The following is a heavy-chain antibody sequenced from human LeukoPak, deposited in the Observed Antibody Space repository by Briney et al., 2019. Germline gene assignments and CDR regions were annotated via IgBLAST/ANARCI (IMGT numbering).Heavy chain of an antibody. CDR2: IYRGGNT. CDR1: GFSVSNNY. Sequence: GGSLRLSCAASGFSVSNNYMSWVRQAPGKGLESVSIIYRGGNTYYADSVKGRFTISRDNSKNTLYLQMNNLRAEDTAVYYCARGGKFLRSAPDHWGQGTLVSVSS. D-gene: IGHD3-3*01. CDR3: ARGGKFLRSAPDH. V-gene: IGHV3-53*01. J-gene: IGHJ4*02.